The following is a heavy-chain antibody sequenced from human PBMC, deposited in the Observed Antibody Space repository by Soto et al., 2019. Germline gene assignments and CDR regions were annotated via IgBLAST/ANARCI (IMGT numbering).Heavy chain of an antibody. V-gene: IGHV3-23*01. Sequence: GGSLRLSCAASGSTFSSYAMSWVRQAPGKGLEWVSAMSVSGGSTYYADSVKDRFTITRDNSKNTLYLQMNSLRAEDTAVYDCAKDRLVGATRYYFDYWGHGTLVTVSS. CDR2: MSVSGGST. CDR1: GSTFSSYA. J-gene: IGHJ4*01. D-gene: IGHD1-26*01. CDR3: AKDRLVGATRYYFDY.